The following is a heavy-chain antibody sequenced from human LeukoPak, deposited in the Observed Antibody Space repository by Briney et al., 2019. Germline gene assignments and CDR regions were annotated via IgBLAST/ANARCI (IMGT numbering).Heavy chain of an antibody. CDR1: GFTFSSYS. V-gene: IGHV3-21*01. CDR2: ISSNSSYT. Sequence: PGGSLRLSCAASGFTFSSYSINWVRQAPGKGLEWVSSISSNSSYTNYADSVKGRFTISRDNAKNSLYLQMNSLRAEDTAVYYCATCSGGSCYLGYWGQGTLVTVSS. J-gene: IGHJ4*02. CDR3: ATCSGGSCYLGY. D-gene: IGHD2-15*01.